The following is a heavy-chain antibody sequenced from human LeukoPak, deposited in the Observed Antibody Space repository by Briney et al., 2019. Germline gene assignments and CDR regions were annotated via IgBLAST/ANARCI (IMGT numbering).Heavy chain of an antibody. J-gene: IGHJ6*04. CDR1: GFTFSSYE. Sequence: GGSLRLSCAASGFTFSSYEMNWVRQAPGKGLEWVSYISSSGSTIYYADSVKGRFTISRENAKNSLYLQMNSLRAEDTAVYYCAELGITMIGGVWGKGTTVSISS. D-gene: IGHD3-10*02. CDR3: AELGITMIGGV. CDR2: ISSSGSTI. V-gene: IGHV3-48*03.